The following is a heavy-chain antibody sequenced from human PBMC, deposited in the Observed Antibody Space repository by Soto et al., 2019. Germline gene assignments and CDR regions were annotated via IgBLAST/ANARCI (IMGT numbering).Heavy chain of an antibody. V-gene: IGHV3-23*01. CDR1: GFTFSNYA. CDR3: TKDWQDDS. Sequence: EVQLLESGGGLVQPGGSLRLSCAASGFTFSNYAMTWVRQAPGKGLEWVSTINTSGGNTHYADSVKGRFSVSRDNSKNTLSLQMNSLRAEDTAVYYCTKDWQDDSWGQGTVVTVSS. CDR2: INTSGGNT. J-gene: IGHJ5*01.